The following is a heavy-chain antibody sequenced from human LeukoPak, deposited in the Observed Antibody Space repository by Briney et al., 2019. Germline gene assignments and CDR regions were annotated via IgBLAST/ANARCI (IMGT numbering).Heavy chain of an antibody. Sequence: PGGSLRLSCAASGFTFSDYYMSWIRQAPGKGLEWVSYISSSSSYTNYADSVKGRFTISRDNAKNSLYLQMNSLRAEVTAVCYCARERGYSSSWYRLDYWGQGTLVTVSS. CDR1: GFTFSDYY. V-gene: IGHV3-11*06. J-gene: IGHJ4*02. D-gene: IGHD6-13*01. CDR2: ISSSSSYT. CDR3: ARERGYSSSWYRLDY.